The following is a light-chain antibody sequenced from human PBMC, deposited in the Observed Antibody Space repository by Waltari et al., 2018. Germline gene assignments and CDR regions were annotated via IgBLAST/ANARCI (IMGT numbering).Light chain of an antibody. Sequence: DIQMTQSPSTLSASVGDRVTITCRASQSISIWLAWYQHKPGKAPKLLIYQASSLDTGVPSRFSGSGSGTEFTLTISSLQPDDFATYYCQQFNSYPWTFGQGTKVEIK. V-gene: IGKV1-5*03. CDR2: QAS. CDR3: QQFNSYPWT. CDR1: QSISIW. J-gene: IGKJ1*01.